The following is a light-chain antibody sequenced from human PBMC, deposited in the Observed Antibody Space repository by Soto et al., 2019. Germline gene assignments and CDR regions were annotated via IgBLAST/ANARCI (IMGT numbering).Light chain of an antibody. J-gene: IGKJ2*01. CDR3: QQSYSTLYT. V-gene: IGKV1-39*01. Sequence: DIQMTQSPSSLSASVVDRVTITFRASQSISSYLNWYQQKPGKAPKLLIYAASSLQSGVPSRFSGSGSGTDFTLTISSLQPEDFATYYCQQSYSTLYTFGQGTKVDI. CDR1: QSISSY. CDR2: AAS.